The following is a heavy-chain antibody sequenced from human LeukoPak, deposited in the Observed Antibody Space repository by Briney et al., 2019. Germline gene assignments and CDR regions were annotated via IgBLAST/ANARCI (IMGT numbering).Heavy chain of an antibody. J-gene: IGHJ4*02. CDR2: ISYDGSNK. D-gene: IGHD6-19*01. Sequence: PGGSLRLSCAASGFTFSSYGMHWVRQAPGKGLEWVAVISYDGSNKYYADSVKGRFTISRDNSKNTLYLQMNSLRAEDTAVYYCAKDPGSGWSGGGLDYWGQGTLVTVSS. CDR1: GFTFSSYG. CDR3: AKDPGSGWSGGGLDY. V-gene: IGHV3-30*18.